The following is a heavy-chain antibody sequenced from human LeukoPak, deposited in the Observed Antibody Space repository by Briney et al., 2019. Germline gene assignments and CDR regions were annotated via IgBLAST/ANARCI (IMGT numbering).Heavy chain of an antibody. V-gene: IGHV4-39*07. Sequence: SETLSLTCTVSGGSISSSSYYWGWIRQPPGKGLEWIGSIYYSGSTYYNPSLKSRVTISVDTSKNQFSLKLSSVTAADTAVYYCARARLEDDAFDIWGQGTMVTVSS. CDR2: IYYSGST. CDR1: GGSISSSSYY. J-gene: IGHJ3*02. D-gene: IGHD6-19*01. CDR3: ARARLEDDAFDI.